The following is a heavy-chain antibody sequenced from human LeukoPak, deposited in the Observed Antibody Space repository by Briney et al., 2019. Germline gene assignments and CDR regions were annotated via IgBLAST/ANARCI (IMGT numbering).Heavy chain of an antibody. D-gene: IGHD6-19*01. CDR3: AREAVAENANDY. CDR2: ISSSSSYI. V-gene: IGHV3-21*05. CDR1: GFTFSSYS. J-gene: IGHJ4*02. Sequence: GGSLRLSCAASGFTFSSYSMNWVRQAPGKGLEWVSCISSSSSYIYNADSVKGRFTISRDNAKNSLYLQMNSLRVEDTAVYYCAREAVAENANDYWGQGTLVTVSS.